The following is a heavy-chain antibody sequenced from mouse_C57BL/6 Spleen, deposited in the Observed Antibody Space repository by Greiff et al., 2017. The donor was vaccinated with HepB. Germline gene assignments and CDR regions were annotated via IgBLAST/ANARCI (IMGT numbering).Heavy chain of an antibody. CDR2: IHPSDSDT. V-gene: IGHV1-74*01. Sequence: QVQLQQPGAELVKPGASVKVSCKASGYTFTSYWMHWVKQRPGQGLEWIGRIHPSDSDTNYNQKFKGKATLTVDKSSSTAYMQLSSLTSEDSAVYYCAIGGGSGYVWDYAMDYWGQGTSVTVSS. J-gene: IGHJ4*01. CDR1: GYTFTSYW. D-gene: IGHD3-2*02. CDR3: AIGGGSGYVWDYAMDY.